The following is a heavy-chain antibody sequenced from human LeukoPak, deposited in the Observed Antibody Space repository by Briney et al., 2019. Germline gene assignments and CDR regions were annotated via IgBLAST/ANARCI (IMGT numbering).Heavy chain of an antibody. V-gene: IGHV3-30-3*01. J-gene: IGHJ4*02. CDR3: AREGYCSGGSCYKVDY. CDR2: ISYDGSNK. Sequence: GGSLRLSCAASGFTFSSYAMHWVRQAPGKGLEWVAVISYDGSNKYYADSVKGRFTISRDNSKNTLYLQMNSLRAEDTAVYYCAREGYCSGGSCYKVDYWGQGTLVTVSS. D-gene: IGHD2-15*01. CDR1: GFTFSSYA.